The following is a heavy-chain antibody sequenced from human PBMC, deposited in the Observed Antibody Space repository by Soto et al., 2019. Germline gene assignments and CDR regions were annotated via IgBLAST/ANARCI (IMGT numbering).Heavy chain of an antibody. CDR1: GFAFNSYE. CDR3: VKEKSVMYSGYDAFDV. Sequence: GGAVRLSCAASGFAFNSYEMDWVRQAPGKGLEWVANIKSGGNTKFYVDSVKGRFTISRDDAKNSLYLDMNSLRAEDTAVYYCVKEKSVMYSGYDAFDVWGQGTMVPVSS. J-gene: IGHJ3*01. V-gene: IGHV3-48*03. D-gene: IGHD5-12*01. CDR2: IKSGGNTK.